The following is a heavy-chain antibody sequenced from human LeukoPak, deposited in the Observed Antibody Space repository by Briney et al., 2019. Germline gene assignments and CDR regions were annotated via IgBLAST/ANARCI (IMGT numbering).Heavy chain of an antibody. CDR1: GISFSGSW. J-gene: IGHJ4*02. D-gene: IGHD5-24*01. CDR2: INEDGSAT. Sequence: QPGGSLRLSCVVSGISFSGSWMTWVRQAPGRGLESVANINEDGSATYFVDSVKGRFAISRDNANNSVFLQLKSLRAEDAAVYYCATGRLQPAHWGQGTLVTVSS. CDR3: ATGRLQPAH. V-gene: IGHV3-7*01.